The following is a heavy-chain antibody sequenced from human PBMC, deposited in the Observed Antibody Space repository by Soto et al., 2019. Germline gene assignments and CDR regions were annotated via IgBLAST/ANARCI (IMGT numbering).Heavy chain of an antibody. V-gene: IGHV3-30*18. CDR2: VSHDGRNT. D-gene: IGHD6-19*01. Sequence: VQLVESGGGVVQPGRSLRLSCAASGFTFSDYAMHWVRQAPGKGLEWVAVVSHDGRNTHYADSVKGRFTISRDSSKNTVSLEMTTLRAEDTAGYYCAKGGRQWLVTSDFNYWGQGALVTVSS. CDR1: GFTFSDYA. J-gene: IGHJ4*02. CDR3: AKGGRQWLVTSDFNY.